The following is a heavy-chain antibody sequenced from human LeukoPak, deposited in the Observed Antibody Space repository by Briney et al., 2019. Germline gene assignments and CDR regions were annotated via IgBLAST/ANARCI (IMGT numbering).Heavy chain of an antibody. CDR1: GGSFSGYY. CDR3: ATAMGFLDY. D-gene: IGHD3-10*01. Sequence: SETLSLTCAVYGGSFSGYYWSWIRQPPGKGLEWIGEINHSGSTNYNPSLKSRVTISVDTSKNQFSLKLSSVTAADTAVYYCATAMGFLDYWGQGTLVTVSS. CDR2: INHSGST. V-gene: IGHV4-34*01. J-gene: IGHJ4*02.